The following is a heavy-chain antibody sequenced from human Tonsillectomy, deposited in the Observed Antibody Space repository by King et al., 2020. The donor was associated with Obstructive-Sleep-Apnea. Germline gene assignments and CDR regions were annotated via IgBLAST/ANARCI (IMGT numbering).Heavy chain of an antibody. CDR3: ARERFGELGFDY. Sequence: VQLVESGGGLVQPGWSLRLSGAASGFTFSSYAMHWVRQAPGKGLEYVSAISSNGGSTYYANSVKGRFTSSRDNSKNTLYLQMGSLRAEDMAVYYCARERFGELGFDYWGQGTLVTVSS. D-gene: IGHD3-10*01. J-gene: IGHJ4*02. CDR1: GFTFSSYA. CDR2: ISSNGGST. V-gene: IGHV3-64*01.